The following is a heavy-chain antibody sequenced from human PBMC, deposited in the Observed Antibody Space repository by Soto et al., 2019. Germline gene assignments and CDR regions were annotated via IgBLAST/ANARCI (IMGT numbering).Heavy chain of an antibody. CDR1: GGSISFDHYH. V-gene: IGHV4-30-4*01. J-gene: IGHJ6*02. D-gene: IGHD2-21*02. CDR2: VHYSGSV. CDR3: AREDDGGDRDYYGLDV. Sequence: QVQLQQSGPGLVKPSQTLSLTCTVSGGSISFDHYHWTWIRQRPGKGLEWIGYVHYSGSVLYNPSLQNRVSISVDKSKNQFSLKLSSVTAADTAVYFCAREDDGGDRDYYGLDVWGQGTTVTVSS.